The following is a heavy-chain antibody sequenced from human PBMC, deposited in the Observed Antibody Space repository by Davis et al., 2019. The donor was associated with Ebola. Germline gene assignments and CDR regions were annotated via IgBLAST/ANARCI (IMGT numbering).Heavy chain of an antibody. J-gene: IGHJ4*02. D-gene: IGHD2-8*01. CDR2: IYYSGST. V-gene: IGHV4-39*01. Sequence: SETLSLTCTVSGGSISSSSYYWGWVRQPPGKGLEWIGSIYYSGSTYYNPSLKSRVTISVDTSKNQFSLKLSSVTAADTAVYYCARVRSRMLFDYWGQGTLVTVSS. CDR1: GGSISSSSYY. CDR3: ARVRSRMLFDY.